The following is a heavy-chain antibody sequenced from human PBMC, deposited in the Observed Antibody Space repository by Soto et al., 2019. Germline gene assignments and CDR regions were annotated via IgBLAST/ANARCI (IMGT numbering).Heavy chain of an antibody. D-gene: IGHD6-13*01. CDR1: GGSFSGYY. CDR3: ARVTAALYYYYYYAMDV. Sequence: PSETLSLTCAVYGGSFSGYYWSWIRQPPGKGLEWIGEINHSGSTNYNPSLKSRVTISVDTSKNQFSLKLSSVTAADTAVYYCARVTAALYYYYYYAMDVWGQGTTVTVSS. CDR2: INHSGST. V-gene: IGHV4-34*01. J-gene: IGHJ6*02.